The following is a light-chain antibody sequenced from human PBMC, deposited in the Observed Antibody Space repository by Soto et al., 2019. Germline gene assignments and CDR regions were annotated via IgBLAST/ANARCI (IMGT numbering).Light chain of an antibody. CDR3: QQYGSSLMYT. J-gene: IGKJ2*01. V-gene: IGKV3-20*01. CDR1: QSGSSSY. Sequence: EIVLTQSPGTLSLSPGERATLSCRASQSGSSSYLAWYQQKPGQPPRLLIYGASSRATGIPDRFSGSGSGTDFTLTISRLEPEYFAVYYCQQYGSSLMYTFGQGTKLEIK. CDR2: GAS.